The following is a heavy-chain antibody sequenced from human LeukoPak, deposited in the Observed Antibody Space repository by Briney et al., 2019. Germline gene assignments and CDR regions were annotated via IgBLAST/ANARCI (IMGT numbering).Heavy chain of an antibody. CDR1: GYTFTSYY. D-gene: IGHD1-26*01. CDR3: ARDNSVGDNAWWFDP. CDR2: INPTGGST. Sequence: ASVKVSCKASGYTFTSYYMHWVRQAPGQGPEWMGLINPTGGSTGYAQKFQGRVTLTRDMSTSTDYMELSSLRSEDTAIYYCARDNSVGDNAWWFDPWGRGTLVTVSS. J-gene: IGHJ5*02. V-gene: IGHV1-46*01.